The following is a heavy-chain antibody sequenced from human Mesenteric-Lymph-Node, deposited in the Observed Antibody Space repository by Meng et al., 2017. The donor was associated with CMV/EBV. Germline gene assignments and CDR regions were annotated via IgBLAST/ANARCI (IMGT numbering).Heavy chain of an antibody. CDR3: ARDFDYYDSSGYHTALLDY. CDR2: IKQDGSEK. J-gene: IGHJ4*02. Sequence: GGSLRLSCAASGFTFSSYWMSWVRQAPGKGLEWVANIKQDGSEKYYVDSVKGRFTISRDNAKNSLYLQMNSLRAEDTAVYYCARDFDYYDSSGYHTALLDYWGQGTLVTVFS. CDR1: GFTFSSYW. V-gene: IGHV3-7*01. D-gene: IGHD3-22*01.